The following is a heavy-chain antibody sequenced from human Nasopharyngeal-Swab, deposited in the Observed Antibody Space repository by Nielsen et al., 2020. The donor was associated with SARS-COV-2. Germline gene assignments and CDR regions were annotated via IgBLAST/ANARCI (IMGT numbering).Heavy chain of an antibody. CDR1: GYTLTELS. D-gene: IGHD1-7*01. V-gene: IGHV1-24*01. Sequence: ASVKVSCKVSGYTLTELSMHWVRQAPGKGLEWMGGFDPEDGETIYAQKFQGRVTMTEDTSTDTAYMELSSLRSEDTAVYYCARRNWNYGRALSYYFDYWGQGTLVTVSS. CDR2: FDPEDGET. J-gene: IGHJ4*02. CDR3: ARRNWNYGRALSYYFDY.